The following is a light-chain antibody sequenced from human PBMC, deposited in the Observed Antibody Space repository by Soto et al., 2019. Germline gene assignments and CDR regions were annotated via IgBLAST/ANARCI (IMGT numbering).Light chain of an antibody. J-gene: IGLJ1*01. Sequence: HCVLTQAPSVSGAPGQRVTISCTGNSSNIGAGYDVHWYQQLPGTAPKLLIYGNSNRPSGVPDRFSGSKSGTSASLAITVLQAEDEADYYCQSYDSSLSGYVFGTGTKVTVL. CDR3: QSYDSSLSGYV. CDR2: GNS. V-gene: IGLV1-40*01. CDR1: SSNIGAGYD.